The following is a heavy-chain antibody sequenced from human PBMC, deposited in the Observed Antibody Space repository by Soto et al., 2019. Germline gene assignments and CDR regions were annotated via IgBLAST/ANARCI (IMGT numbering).Heavy chain of an antibody. CDR3: ARGLRVKWHGNSISYYYMDV. D-gene: IGHD3-10*01. CDR1: GFTFSTYS. CDR2: ISRSSSHI. V-gene: IGHV3-21*04. J-gene: IGHJ6*03. Sequence: SLRLSCAASGFTFSTYSMNWVRQAPGKGLEWVSSISRSSSHIYYADSVKGRFTISRDNSKNTLYLQMNSLRSEDTAVYYCARGLRVKWHGNSISYYYMDVWGKGTTVTVSS.